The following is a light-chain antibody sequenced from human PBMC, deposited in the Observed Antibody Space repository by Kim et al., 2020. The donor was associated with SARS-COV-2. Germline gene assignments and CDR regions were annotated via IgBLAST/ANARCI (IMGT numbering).Light chain of an antibody. CDR3: QQYDAPPFT. CDR1: EDVSDY. CDR2: DAA. V-gene: IGKV1-33*01. Sequence: GDRVTITCQASEDVSDYFNWYHQKPGEAPKVLIRDAANLESGAPSMFSRGGYGTEFSLTISSVQPEDIGTYYCQQYDAPPFTF. J-gene: IGKJ5*01.